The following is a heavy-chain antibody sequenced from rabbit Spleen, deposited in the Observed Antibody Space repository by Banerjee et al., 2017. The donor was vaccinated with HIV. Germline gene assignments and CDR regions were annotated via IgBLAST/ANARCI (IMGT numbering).Heavy chain of an antibody. D-gene: IGHD4-1*01. J-gene: IGHJ3*01. Sequence: QEQLEESGGDLVKPGASLTLTCTVSGFSFSGSAWICWVRQAPGKGLEWIGIIYAAKGSTDYASWVNGRFTISSDNAQSTVDLKMTSLTAADTATYFCVRAIVPWLGLTRLDLWGPGTLVTVS. CDR3: VRAIVPWLGLTRLDL. CDR1: GFSFSGSAW. V-gene: IGHV1S45*01. CDR2: IYAAKGST.